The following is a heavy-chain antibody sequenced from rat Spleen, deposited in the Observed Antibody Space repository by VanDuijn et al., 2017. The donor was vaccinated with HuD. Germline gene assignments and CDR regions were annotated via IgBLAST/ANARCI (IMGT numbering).Heavy chain of an antibody. Sequence: EVQLVESGGGLVQPGRSLKLSCAASGFTYSNYVMAWVRQAPTKGLEWVASITNTGGSTYYPDSVKGRFTISRDNAKSTLYLQMNSLRSEDTATYYCTKNWDYWGQGVMVTVSS. J-gene: IGHJ2*01. CDR2: ITNTGGST. CDR1: GFTYSNYV. V-gene: IGHV5-27*01. D-gene: IGHD3-6*01. CDR3: TKNWDY.